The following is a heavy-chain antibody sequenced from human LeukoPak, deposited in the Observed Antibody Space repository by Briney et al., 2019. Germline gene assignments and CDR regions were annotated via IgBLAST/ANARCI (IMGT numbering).Heavy chain of an antibody. J-gene: IGHJ4*02. D-gene: IGHD2-21*02. CDR3: ARPNAQPLLSGGDY. V-gene: IGHV4-38-2*02. CDR2: IYHSGST. CDR1: GYSISSGYY. Sequence: DPSETLSLTCTVSGYSISSGYYWGWIRQPPGKGLEWIGSIYHSGSTYYSPSLKSRVTISVDTSKNQFSLKLSSVTAADTAVYYCARPNAQPLLSGGDYWGQGTLVTVSS.